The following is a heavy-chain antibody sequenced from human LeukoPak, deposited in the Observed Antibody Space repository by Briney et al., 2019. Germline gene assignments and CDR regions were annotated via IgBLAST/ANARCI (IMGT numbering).Heavy chain of an antibody. CDR2: INHSGST. Sequence: SETLSLTCAVYGGSFSGYYWSWIRQPPGKGLEWIGEINHSGSTNYNPSLKSRVTISVDTSKNQSSLKLSSVTAADTAVYYCARGALEWLQGYYYYYMDVWGKGTTVTVSS. V-gene: IGHV4-34*01. D-gene: IGHD5-12*01. CDR1: GGSFSGYY. CDR3: ARGALEWLQGYYYYYMDV. J-gene: IGHJ6*03.